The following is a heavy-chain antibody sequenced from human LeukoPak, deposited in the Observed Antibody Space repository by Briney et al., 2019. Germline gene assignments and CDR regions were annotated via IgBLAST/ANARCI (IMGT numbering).Heavy chain of an antibody. CDR1: GFTFSSHW. D-gene: IGHD4-17*01. CDR3: ARDGDYGDYNWFDP. CDR2: IKQDGSEK. Sequence: GGSLRLSCAASGFTFSSHWMSWVRQAPGKGLEWVANIKQDGSEKYYVDSVKGRFTISRDNAKNSLYLQMNSLRAEDTAVYYCARDGDYGDYNWFDPWGQGTLVTVSS. V-gene: IGHV3-7*01. J-gene: IGHJ5*02.